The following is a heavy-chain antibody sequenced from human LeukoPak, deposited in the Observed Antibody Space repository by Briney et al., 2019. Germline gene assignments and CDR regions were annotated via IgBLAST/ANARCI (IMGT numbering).Heavy chain of an antibody. Sequence: SVKVSCKASGGTFSSYAISWVRQAPGQGREWMGRIIPIFGTANYAQKFQGRVTITTDESTSTAYMELSSLRSEDTAVYYCARYFYDILTGYNPYYFDYWGQGTLVTVSS. J-gene: IGHJ4*02. CDR3: ARYFYDILTGYNPYYFDY. CDR1: GGTFSSYA. V-gene: IGHV1-69*05. CDR2: IIPIFGTA. D-gene: IGHD3-9*01.